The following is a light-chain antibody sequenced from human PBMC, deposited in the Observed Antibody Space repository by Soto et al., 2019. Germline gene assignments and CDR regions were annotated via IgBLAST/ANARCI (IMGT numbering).Light chain of an antibody. Sequence: EIVLTQSPGTLSLSPGERGTLSCRASQTVSSNFLAWYQQKPGQAPRLLIYGASTRATGIPDRFSGSGSGTDFTLTISRLEPEDFAVYYCQQYGSSLVTFGQGTHWRL. CDR2: GAS. CDR3: QQYGSSLVT. J-gene: IGKJ5*01. CDR1: QTVSSNF. V-gene: IGKV3-20*01.